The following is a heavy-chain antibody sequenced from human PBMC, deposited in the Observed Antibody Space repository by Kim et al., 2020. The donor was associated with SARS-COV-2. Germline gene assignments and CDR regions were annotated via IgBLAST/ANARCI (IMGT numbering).Heavy chain of an antibody. V-gene: IGHV3-53*04. CDR3: ARAAMASFDY. D-gene: IGHD5-18*01. J-gene: IGHJ4*02. CDR2: ST. Sequence: STYYADSVKGRFTISRHNSKNTLYLQMNSLRAEDTAVYYCARAAMASFDYWGQGTLVTVSS.